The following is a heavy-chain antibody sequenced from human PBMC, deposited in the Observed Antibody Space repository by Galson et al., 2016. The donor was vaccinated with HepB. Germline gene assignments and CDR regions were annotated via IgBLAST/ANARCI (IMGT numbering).Heavy chain of an antibody. J-gene: IGHJ6*02. V-gene: IGHV3-9*01. Sequence: SLRLSCAASGFTFGDYAMHWVRQAPGKGLEWVSGISWNSGSIDYADSVKGRLTISRDNAKNSLYLQMNSLRTEDTALYYCTKDTRPRMAPRSDSICGMDVWGQGTTVTVSS. D-gene: IGHD4-11*01. CDR3: TKDTRPRMAPRSDSICGMDV. CDR1: GFTFGDYA. CDR2: ISWNSGSI.